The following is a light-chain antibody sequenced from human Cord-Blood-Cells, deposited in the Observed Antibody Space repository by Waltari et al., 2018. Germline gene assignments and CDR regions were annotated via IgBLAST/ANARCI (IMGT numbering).Light chain of an antibody. CDR1: QSVSRT. J-gene: IGKJ1*01. CDR3: RHYVRLPVT. Sequence: EIVLTQSPGTLSLSPGERGTLSCRVSQSVSRTLAWDQQKPGQAPRLLIYGASTRATCIPERVSGGGAGTDFSLTISRLEPEDFAVYYCRHYVRLPVTFGQGTKVEIK. V-gene: IGKV3-20*01. CDR2: GAS.